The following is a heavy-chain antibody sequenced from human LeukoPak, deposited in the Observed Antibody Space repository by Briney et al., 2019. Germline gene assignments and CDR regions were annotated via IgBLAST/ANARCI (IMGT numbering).Heavy chain of an antibody. V-gene: IGHV4-61*02. CDR3: ARVLSYGDYPYYFDY. CDR2: IYTSGST. Sequence: SETLSLTCTVSGGSISSGSYYWSWIRQPAGKGLEWIGRIYTSGSTNYNPSLKSRVTISVDTSKNQFSLKLSSVTAADTAVYYCARVLSYGDYPYYFDYWGQGTLVTVSS. J-gene: IGHJ4*02. D-gene: IGHD4-17*01. CDR1: GGSISSGSYY.